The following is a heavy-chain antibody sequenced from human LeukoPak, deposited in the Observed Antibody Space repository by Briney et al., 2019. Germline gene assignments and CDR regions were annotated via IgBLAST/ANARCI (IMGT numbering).Heavy chain of an antibody. V-gene: IGHV1-24*01. CDR3: ATGSWGVRGVRYWFDP. CDR1: GYTLTELS. D-gene: IGHD3-10*01. J-gene: IGHJ5*02. Sequence: ASVKVSCKVSGYTLTELSMHWVRQAPGKGLEWMGGFDPEDGETIYAQKFQGRVTMTEDTSTDTAYMELSSLRSEDTAVYYCATGSWGVRGVRYWFDPWGQGTLVTVSS. CDR2: FDPEDGET.